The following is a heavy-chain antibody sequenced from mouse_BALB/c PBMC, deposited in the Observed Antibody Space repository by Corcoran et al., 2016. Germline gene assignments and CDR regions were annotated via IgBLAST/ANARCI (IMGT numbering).Heavy chain of an antibody. CDR1: GFNIKDTY. Sequence: EVQLQQSGAELVKPGASVKLSCTASGFNIKDTYMHWVKQRPEQGLEWIGRIDPANGNTKYDPKFQGKATITAYTSYNTAYLQLSSLTSEDTAVYYCARWDWYFDVWGAGTTVTVSS. CDR2: IDPANGNT. V-gene: IGHV14-3*02. CDR3: ARWDWYFDV. J-gene: IGHJ1*01.